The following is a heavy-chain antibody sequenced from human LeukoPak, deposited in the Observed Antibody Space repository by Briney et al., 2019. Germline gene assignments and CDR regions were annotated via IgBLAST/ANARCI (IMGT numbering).Heavy chain of an antibody. J-gene: IGHJ6*02. CDR3: AKGETVTTVEYYYYYGMDV. CDR2: LSNDGKKK. Sequence: GGSLRLSCTASGFTFNNYGMHWVRQAPGRGLEWVALLSNDGKKKYYADSVKGRVTISRDNSQNTLHLHLSSLTAEDTAVYFCAKGETVTTVEYYYYYGMDVWGQGTTVTVSS. CDR1: GFTFNNYG. V-gene: IGHV3-30*18. D-gene: IGHD4-17*01.